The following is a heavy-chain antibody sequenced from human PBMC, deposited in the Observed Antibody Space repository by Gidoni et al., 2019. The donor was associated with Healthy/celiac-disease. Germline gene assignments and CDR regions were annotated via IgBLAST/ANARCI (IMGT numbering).Heavy chain of an antibody. J-gene: IGHJ4*02. CDR2: IYYRGST. Sequence: QVQLQESGPGLVKPSPTLSLTCTVSGGPITRGAYYWSWIRPPPGKGLEWIGYIYYRGSTYYNPSLKSRVTISVDTSKNQFSLKLSSVTAADTAVYYCARGWASTSWGYWPQFDYWGQGTLVTVSS. D-gene: IGHD2-2*01. CDR1: GGPITRGAYY. V-gene: IGHV4-30-4*01. CDR3: ARGWASTSWGYWPQFDY.